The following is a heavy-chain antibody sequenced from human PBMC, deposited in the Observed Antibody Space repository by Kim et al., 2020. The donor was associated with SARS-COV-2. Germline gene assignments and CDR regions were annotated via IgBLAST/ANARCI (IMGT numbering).Heavy chain of an antibody. CDR1: GFTFGDYA. Sequence: GGSLRLSCTASGFTFGDYAMSWVRQAPGKGLEWVGFIRSKAYVGTTEYAASVNSRFTISRDDSESIAYLQMNSLKTEDTAVYYCTRASYYYDSSGYKDAFDIWGQGTMVTVSS. D-gene: IGHD3-22*01. CDR3: TRASYYYDSSGYKDAFDI. V-gene: IGHV3-49*04. CDR2: IRSKAYVGTT. J-gene: IGHJ3*02.